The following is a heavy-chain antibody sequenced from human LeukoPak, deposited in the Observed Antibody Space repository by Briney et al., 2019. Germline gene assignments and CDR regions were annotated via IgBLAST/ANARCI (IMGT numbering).Heavy chain of an antibody. D-gene: IGHD6-19*01. Sequence: GGSLRLTCEAYGFPFSRYAMSWVRQAPGKGMEWVSAISGDGSRTYHADSVKGRFPISRDNSENTLYLQMNSLRAEDTAVYYCANRQRYIAVVDWGQGTLVTVSA. V-gene: IGHV3-23*01. CDR1: GFPFSRYA. CDR3: ANRQRYIAVVD. J-gene: IGHJ4*02. CDR2: ISGDGSRT.